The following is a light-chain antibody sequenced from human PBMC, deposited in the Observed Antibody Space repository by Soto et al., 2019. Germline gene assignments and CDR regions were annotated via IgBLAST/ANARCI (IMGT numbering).Light chain of an antibody. CDR1: SSNIGAGYD. V-gene: IGLV1-40*01. Sequence: QSVLTQPPSVSGAPGQRVTISCTGSSSNIGAGYDVHWYQQLPGTAPKLLIYGNSNRPSGGPDRFSGSKSVTSASLAITGLQAEDEADYYCQSYDSSRSGHVVFGGGTQLTVL. J-gene: IGLJ2*01. CDR2: GNS. CDR3: QSYDSSRSGHVV.